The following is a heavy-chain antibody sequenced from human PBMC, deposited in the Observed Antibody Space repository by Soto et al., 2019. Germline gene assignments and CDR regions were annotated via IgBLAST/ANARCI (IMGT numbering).Heavy chain of an antibody. CDR1: GFTFSSYW. J-gene: IGHJ4*02. CDR3: ARDNTHYDYIWVSYRRVYYFDY. Sequence: GGSLRLSCAASGFTFSSYWMSWVRQAPGKGLEWVANIKQDGSEKYYVDSVKGRFTISRDNAKNSLYLQMNSLRAEDTAVYYCARDNTHYDYIWVSYRRVYYFDYWGQGTRVTVSS. V-gene: IGHV3-7*01. CDR2: IKQDGSEK. D-gene: IGHD3-16*02.